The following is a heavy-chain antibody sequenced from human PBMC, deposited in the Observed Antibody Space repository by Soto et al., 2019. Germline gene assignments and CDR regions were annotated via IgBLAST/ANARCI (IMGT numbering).Heavy chain of an antibody. V-gene: IGHV2-70*04. D-gene: IGHD5-18*01. CDR2: IDWDDDK. J-gene: IGHJ4*02. CDR3: ARTRDTAMAYSFDY. CDR1: GFSLSTSGMR. Sequence: SGPTLVNPTQTLTLTCTFSGFSLSTSGMRVSWIRQPPGKALEWLARIDWDDDKFYSTSLKTRLTISKDTSKNQVVLTMTNMDPVDTATYYCARTRDTAMAYSFDYWGQGTLVTVSS.